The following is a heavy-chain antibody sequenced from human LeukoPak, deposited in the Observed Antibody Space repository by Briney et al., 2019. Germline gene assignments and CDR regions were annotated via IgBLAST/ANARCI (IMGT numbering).Heavy chain of an antibody. V-gene: IGHV3-7*05. CDR3: ARVGQQLVRWYFDL. D-gene: IGHD6-13*01. CDR2: INQDGRER. J-gene: IGHJ2*01. CDR1: RFTISNSW. Sequence: GGSLSLSCAASRFTISNSWINWVRQAPGKGLEWVATINQDGRERFSVDSVKGRFTISRDNPKKSLFLQMNSLRDEDTAVYYCARVGQQLVRWYFDLWGRGTLGTVS.